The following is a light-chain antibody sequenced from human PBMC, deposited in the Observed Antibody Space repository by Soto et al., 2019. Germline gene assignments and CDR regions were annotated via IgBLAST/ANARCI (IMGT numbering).Light chain of an antibody. Sequence: DIQMTQSPSSLSASVGDRVTITCRASQTINKNLNWYQQKPGQAPNLLIYSASDFQSGVPSRFSGSGSGTDFTLTITGLQPEDLATYYCKQSFRPPYTFGKG. V-gene: IGKV1-39*01. J-gene: IGKJ2*01. CDR2: SAS. CDR3: KQSFRPPYT. CDR1: QTINKN.